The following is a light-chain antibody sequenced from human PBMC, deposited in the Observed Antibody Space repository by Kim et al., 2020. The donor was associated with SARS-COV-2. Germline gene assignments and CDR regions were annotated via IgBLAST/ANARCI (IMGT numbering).Light chain of an antibody. CDR1: SGSVSTTNY. V-gene: IGLV8-61*01. CDR2: NTK. J-gene: IGLJ3*02. CDR3: VLYMGSGIWV. Sequence: QTVVTQEPSFSVSPGGTVTLTCGLSSGSVSTTNYPTWSQQTPGQTPRTLIYNTKTRSSGVPDRFSGSILGSKAALTITGAQADDESDYYCVLYMGSGIWVFGGGTKLTVL.